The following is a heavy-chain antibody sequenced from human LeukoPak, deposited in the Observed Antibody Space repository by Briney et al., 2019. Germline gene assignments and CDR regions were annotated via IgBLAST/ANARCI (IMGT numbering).Heavy chain of an antibody. D-gene: IGHD1-26*01. J-gene: IGHJ4*02. CDR1: GFTVSSNY. CDR3: ARDPGGSYPFDY. V-gene: IGHV3-53*01. CDR2: IYSGGST. Sequence: GGSLRLSCAASGFTVSSNYMSWVRQAPGKGLEWVSVIYSGGSTYYADSVKGRFTISRDNAKNSLYLQMNSLRAEDTAVYYCARDPGGSYPFDYWGQGTLVTVSS.